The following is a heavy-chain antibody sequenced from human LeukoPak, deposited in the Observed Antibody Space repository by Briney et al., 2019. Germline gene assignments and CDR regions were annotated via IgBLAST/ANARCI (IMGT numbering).Heavy chain of an antibody. Sequence: GSSVKVSCKASGGTFSSYAISWVRQAPGQGLEWMGRIIPIFGTANYAQKFQGRVTITTDESTSTAYMELRSLRSEDTAVYYCARDNGEAVADKWYMDVWGKGTTVTVSS. CDR3: ARDNGEAVADKWYMDV. V-gene: IGHV1-69*05. D-gene: IGHD6-19*01. J-gene: IGHJ6*03. CDR2: IIPIFGTA. CDR1: GGTFSSYA.